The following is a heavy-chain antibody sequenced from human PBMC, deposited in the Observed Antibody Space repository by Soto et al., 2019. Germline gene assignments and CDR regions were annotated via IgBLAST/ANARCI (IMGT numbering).Heavy chain of an antibody. CDR1: GGSISSYY. V-gene: IGHV4-59*01. J-gene: IGHJ6*02. D-gene: IGHD6-13*01. CDR2: IYYSGST. CDR3: ARVPAGTDYYYYVMDF. Sequence: SETLSLTCTVSGGSISSYYWSWIRQPPGKGLEWIGYIYYSGSTNYNPSLKSRVTISVDTSKNQFSLKLSSVTAADTAVYYCARVPAGTDYYYYVMDFWGQGTTVTVSS.